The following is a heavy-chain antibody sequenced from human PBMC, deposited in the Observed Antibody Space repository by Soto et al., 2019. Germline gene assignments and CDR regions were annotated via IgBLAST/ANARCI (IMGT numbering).Heavy chain of an antibody. CDR1: GFTFSSYA. V-gene: IGHV3-23*01. CDR3: AKGPGIAAAGISDF. Sequence: GGSLRLSCAASGFTFSSYAMSSVRQAPGKGLEWVSAISGSGASTYYADSVKGRFTISRDNSKNTVYLQVNNLRAEDTAVYYCAKGPGIAAAGISDFWGQGALVTVSS. D-gene: IGHD6-13*01. J-gene: IGHJ4*02. CDR2: ISGSGAST.